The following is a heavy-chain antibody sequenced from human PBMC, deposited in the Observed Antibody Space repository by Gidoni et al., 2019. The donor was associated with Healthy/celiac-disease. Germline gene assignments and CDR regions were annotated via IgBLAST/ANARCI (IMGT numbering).Heavy chain of an antibody. CDR2: IKQDGSEK. J-gene: IGHJ6*03. CDR3: ARDTSSTYYYYMDV. CDR1: GFTFSSYW. V-gene: IGHV3-7*03. D-gene: IGHD2-2*01. Sequence: EVQLVESGGGLVQPGGSLRLSCAASGFTFSSYWMSWVRQAPGKGLEWVANIKQDGSEKYYVDSVKGRFSISRDNAKNSLYLQMNSLRAEDTAVYYCARDTSSTYYYYMDVWGKGTTVTVSS.